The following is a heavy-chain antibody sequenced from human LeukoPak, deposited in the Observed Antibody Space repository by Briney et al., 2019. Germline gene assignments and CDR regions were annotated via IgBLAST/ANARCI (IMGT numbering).Heavy chain of an antibody. J-gene: IGHJ4*02. CDR2: ISAYNGNT. Sequence: ASVKVSCKASGYTFTSYGISWVRQAPGQGLEWMGWISAYNGNTNYAQKLQGRVTMTRDTSTRTVYMELRSLRSDDTAVYYCATDGGHWNFNNWGQGTLVTVSS. V-gene: IGHV1-18*01. D-gene: IGHD1-7*01. CDR1: GYTFTSYG. CDR3: ATDGGHWNFNN.